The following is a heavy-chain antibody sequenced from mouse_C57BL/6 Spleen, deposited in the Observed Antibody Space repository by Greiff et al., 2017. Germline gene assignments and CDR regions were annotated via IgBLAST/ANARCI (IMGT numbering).Heavy chain of an antibody. CDR3: ARSHDYVGRSD. CDR1: GYTFTSYW. D-gene: IGHD2-4*01. J-gene: IGHJ3*01. Sequence: VQLQQPGAELVKPGASVKMSCKASGYTFTSYWITWVKQRPGQGLEWIGDIYPGSGSTNYNEKFKSKATLTVDTSSSTAYMQLSSLTSEVSSVYYCARSHDYVGRSDWGKGTLVTVSA. CDR2: IYPGSGST. V-gene: IGHV1-55*01.